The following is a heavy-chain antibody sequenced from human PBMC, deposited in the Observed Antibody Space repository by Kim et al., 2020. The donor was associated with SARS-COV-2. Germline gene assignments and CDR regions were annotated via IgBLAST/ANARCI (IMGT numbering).Heavy chain of an antibody. J-gene: IGHJ3*02. CDR1: GYTFTNHG. D-gene: IGHD2-21*01. CDR2: INTNNGAT. Sequence: ASVKVSCKASGYTFTNHGISWLRQAPGQGLEWMGWINTNNGATQYPQRVQGRVTMTTDASTSTAYMELRSLRSDDTALYYCARDQGVYFVDAFDIWGQGTMVTVSS. V-gene: IGHV1-18*04. CDR3: ARDQGVYFVDAFDI.